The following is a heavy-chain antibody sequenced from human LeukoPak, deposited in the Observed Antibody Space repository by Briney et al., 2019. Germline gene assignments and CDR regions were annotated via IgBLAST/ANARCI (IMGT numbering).Heavy chain of an antibody. V-gene: IGHV4-34*01. J-gene: IGHJ4*02. CDR2: INHSGST. D-gene: IGHD3-22*01. CDR3: ARRKYYYDSSGYYPRRSSFDY. Sequence: PSETLSLTCAVYGGSFSGYYWSWIRQPPGKGLEWIGVINHSGSTNYNPSLKSRVTISVDTSKNQFSLKLSSVTAADTAVYYCARRKYYYDSSGYYPRRSSFDYWGQGTLVTVSS. CDR1: GGSFSGYY.